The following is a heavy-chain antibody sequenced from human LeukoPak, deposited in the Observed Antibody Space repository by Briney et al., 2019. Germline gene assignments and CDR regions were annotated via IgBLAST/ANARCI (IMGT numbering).Heavy chain of an antibody. D-gene: IGHD5-12*01. CDR3: ARGRDQVWLPTFDY. CDR2: ISGSANTI. V-gene: IGHV3-11*01. CDR1: GFPFRDYY. Sequence: AGSLTLSCAASGFPFRDYYMSWIRQGPGKGLEWVSHISGSANTIYNADSVKGRFTISRDNAKNTLFLQMNSLGAEDTAVYYCARGRDQVWLPTFDYWGQGTLVTVSS. J-gene: IGHJ4*02.